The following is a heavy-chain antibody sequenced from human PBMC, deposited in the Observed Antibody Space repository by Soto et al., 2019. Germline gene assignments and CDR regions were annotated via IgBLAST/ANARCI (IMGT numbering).Heavy chain of an antibody. CDR1: GVSVSSNY. CDR2: IYTGGTT. CDR3: ARQFCSNGVCSKYYFDY. Sequence: GGSLRLSCVASGVSVSSNYMTWVRQAPGKGLGWVSVIYTGGTTYYADSVRGRFTISRDISKNTVFLQMNSLRAEDTAVYYCARQFCSNGVCSKYYFDYWGQGNLVTVSS. V-gene: IGHV3-53*01. D-gene: IGHD2-8*01. J-gene: IGHJ4*02.